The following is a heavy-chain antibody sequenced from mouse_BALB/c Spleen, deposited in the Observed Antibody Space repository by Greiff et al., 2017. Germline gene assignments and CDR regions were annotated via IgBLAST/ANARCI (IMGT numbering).Heavy chain of an antibody. V-gene: IGHV5-6-3*01. CDR3: ARVITTGAMDY. Sequence: EVKLVESGGGLVQPGGSLKLSCAASGFTFSSYGMSWVRQTPDKRLELVATINSNGGSTYYPDSVKGRFTISRDNAKNTLYLQMSRLKSEDTAMYYCARVITTGAMDYWGQGTSVTVSS. D-gene: IGHD1-2*01. CDR1: GFTFSSYG. CDR2: INSNGGST. J-gene: IGHJ4*01.